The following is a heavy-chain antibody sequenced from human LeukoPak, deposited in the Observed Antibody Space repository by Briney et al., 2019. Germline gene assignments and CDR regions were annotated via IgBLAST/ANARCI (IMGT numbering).Heavy chain of an antibody. V-gene: IGHV4-34*01. CDR2: INHSGST. CDR3: ARGGITMVRGRVGMDV. D-gene: IGHD3-10*01. Sequence: SETLSLTCAVYGGSFSEYHWTWIRQPPGKGLEWIGEINHSGSTNSYPSLKSRVTMSVDTPKNQFFLNLRSVTAADTAIYYCARGGITMVRGRVGMDVWGQGTTVTVSS. CDR1: GGSFSEYH. J-gene: IGHJ6*02.